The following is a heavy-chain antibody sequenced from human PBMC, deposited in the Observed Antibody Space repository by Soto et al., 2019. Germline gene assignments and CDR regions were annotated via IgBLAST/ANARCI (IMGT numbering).Heavy chain of an antibody. J-gene: IGHJ3*02. CDR2: ISWNSGTI. CDR3: AKDIRRRTTVVMVAFDI. CDR1: XXTXDXXA. Sequence: EVQLVESGGGLVQPGRSLRLSCAAXXXTXDXXAMYWVRQAXGKGLXXVSRISWNSGTIYYADSVKGRFTMSRDNAKNSLYLQMNSLRAEDTALYYCAKDIRRRTTVVMVAFDIWGQGTMVTVS. D-gene: IGHD4-17*01. V-gene: IGHV3-9*01.